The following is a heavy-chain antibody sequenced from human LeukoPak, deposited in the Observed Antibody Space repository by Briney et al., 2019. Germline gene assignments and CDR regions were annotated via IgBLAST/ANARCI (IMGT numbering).Heavy chain of an antibody. J-gene: IGHJ4*02. CDR3: ARGGYNFDY. V-gene: IGHV4-59*01. D-gene: IGHD1-1*01. CDR1: GGSISSYY. CDR2: IYYSGST. Sequence: SETLSLTCTVSGGSISSYYWSWIRQPPGKGLEWIGYIYYSGSTNYNPPLKSRVTISVDTSKNQFSLKLSSVTAADTAVYYCARGGYNFDYWGQGSLVTVS.